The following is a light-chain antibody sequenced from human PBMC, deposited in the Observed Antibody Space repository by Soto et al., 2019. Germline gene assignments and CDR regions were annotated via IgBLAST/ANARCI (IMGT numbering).Light chain of an antibody. CDR2: WAS. V-gene: IGKV4-1*01. CDR3: QQYFDVPFT. Sequence: DIVMTQSPDSLAVSLGERATINCKSSQSILYSSNNRNYLAWYQQKPGQPPKLLIYWASTREFGVPDRFSGSGSGTDFTLTISSLEAEDVAFYWCQQYFDVPFTFGGGTKVDI. CDR1: QSILYSSNNRNY. J-gene: IGKJ4*01.